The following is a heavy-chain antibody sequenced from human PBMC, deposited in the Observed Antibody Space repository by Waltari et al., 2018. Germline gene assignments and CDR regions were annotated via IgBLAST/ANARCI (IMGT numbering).Heavy chain of an antibody. V-gene: IGHV4-4*07. CDR3: AREGWADYSNPFDY. CDR2: IHTSEGT. D-gene: IGHD4-4*01. CDR1: GDSISSYY. Sequence: QVQLQESGPGLVRPSETLSLTCSVSGDSISSYYWSWFRQPAGKGLEWIGRIHTSEGTNFNPSHNSRVTMSLDTSQNQFSLNLRSVTAADTAVYYCAREGWADYSNPFDYWGQGTLVTVSS. J-gene: IGHJ4*02.